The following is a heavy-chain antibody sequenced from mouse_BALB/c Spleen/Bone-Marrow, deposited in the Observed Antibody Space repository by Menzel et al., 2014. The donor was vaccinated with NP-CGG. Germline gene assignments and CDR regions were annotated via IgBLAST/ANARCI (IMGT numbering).Heavy chain of an antibody. V-gene: IGHV1-80*01. CDR3: ARVYYGNLDY. CDR1: GYTFTNFW. CDR2: IHPGDGDT. Sequence: QVQLQQSAAELVRPGSSVKISCKASGYTFTNFWMNWVKQRPGQGLEWIGQIHPGDGDTNNNGKFKGKATLTTDKSSSTAYMQLSSLSSEDSAVYFCARVYYGNLDYWGQGTTLTVSS. J-gene: IGHJ2*01. D-gene: IGHD2-1*01.